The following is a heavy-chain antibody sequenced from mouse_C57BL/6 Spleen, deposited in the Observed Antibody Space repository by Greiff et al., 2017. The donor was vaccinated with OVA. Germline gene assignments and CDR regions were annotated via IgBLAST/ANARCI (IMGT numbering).Heavy chain of an antibody. Sequence: EVQGVESGGGLVKPGGSLKLSCAASGFTFSSYAMSWVRQTPEKRLEWVATISDGGSYTYYPDTVNGRFTISRDNAKNNLYLQMSHLKSEDTAMYYCARAPGMVTTGYFDVWGTGTTVTVSS. CDR1: GFTFSSYA. J-gene: IGHJ1*03. V-gene: IGHV5-4*01. CDR3: ARAPGMVTTGYFDV. CDR2: ISDGGSYT. D-gene: IGHD2-2*01.